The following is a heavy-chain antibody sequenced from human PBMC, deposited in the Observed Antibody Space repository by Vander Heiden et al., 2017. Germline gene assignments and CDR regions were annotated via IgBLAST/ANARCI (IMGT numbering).Heavy chain of an antibody. Sequence: EVQLVQSGAEVKKPGESLRISCKRSGYTFTNYWIAWVRQMPGKGLEWMGTIYPGDSDTKYSPSFQGQVTISADGSISTAYLQWSSLRASDTAIYYCARSGRSPLYGVDVWGQGTTVTVSS. CDR3: ARSGRSPLYGVDV. D-gene: IGHD3-10*01. V-gene: IGHV5-51*01. CDR2: IYPGDSDT. CDR1: GYTFTNYW. J-gene: IGHJ6*02.